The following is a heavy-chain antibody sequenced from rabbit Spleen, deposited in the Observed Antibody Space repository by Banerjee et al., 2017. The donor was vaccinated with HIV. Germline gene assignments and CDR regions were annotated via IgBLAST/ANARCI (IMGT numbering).Heavy chain of an antibody. CDR2: INVVTGKA. CDR3: ARGSATMTMVITGYYFNL. J-gene: IGHJ4*01. Sequence: QSLEESGGGLVQPEGSLTLTCTASGFSFNNNYYMCCVRQAPGKGLEWIACINVVTGKAVYASWAKGRFTISRTSSTTVTLQMTSLTAADTATYFCARGSATMTMVITGYYFNLWGPGTLVTVS. V-gene: IGHV1S40*01. CDR1: GFSFNNNYY. D-gene: IGHD2-1*01.